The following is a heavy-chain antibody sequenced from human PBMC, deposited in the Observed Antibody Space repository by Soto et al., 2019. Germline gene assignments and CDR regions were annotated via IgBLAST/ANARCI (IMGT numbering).Heavy chain of an antibody. Sequence: VQLVESGGGVVQPGRSLRLSCAASGFTFSDYAMHWVRQAPGKGLEWLAVVSHAGINTHYADFVKGRFTISRDHSTNTVSLEMTSLRAEDTAVYYCAKGGRKWLVTSDFNYWGKGALVTVSS. CDR3: AKGGRKWLVTSDFNY. CDR2: VSHAGINT. V-gene: IGHV3-30*18. CDR1: GFTFSDYA. J-gene: IGHJ4*02. D-gene: IGHD6-19*01.